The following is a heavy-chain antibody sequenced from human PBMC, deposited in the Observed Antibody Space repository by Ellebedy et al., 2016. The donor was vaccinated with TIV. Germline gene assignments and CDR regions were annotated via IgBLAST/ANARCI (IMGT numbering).Heavy chain of an antibody. J-gene: IGHJ3*02. D-gene: IGHD3-16*01. V-gene: IGHV3-23*01. CDR1: GFTFSSYA. CDR2: ISNTGSRT. CDR3: AKLGEIKGSRGAFDI. Sequence: GESLKISCAASGFTFSSYAMSWVRQAPGKGLEWVSTISNTGSRTYYADSVEGRFILSRDNSKNTLYLQMNSLRAEDTAVYYCAKLGEIKGSRGAFDIWGQGKMVTVSS.